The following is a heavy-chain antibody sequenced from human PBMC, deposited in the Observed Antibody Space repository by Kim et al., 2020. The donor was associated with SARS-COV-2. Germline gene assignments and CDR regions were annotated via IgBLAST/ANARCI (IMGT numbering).Heavy chain of an antibody. CDR1: GGSFSGYY. CDR2: INHSGST. CDR3: ARGYSYGLPYYYYYGMDV. D-gene: IGHD5-18*01. Sequence: SQTLSLTCAVYGGSFSGYYWSWIRQPPGKGLEWIGEINHSGSTNYNPSLKSRVTISVDTSKNQFSLKLSSVTAADTAVYYCARGYSYGLPYYYYYGMDVWGQGTTVTVSS. V-gene: IGHV4-34*01. J-gene: IGHJ6*02.